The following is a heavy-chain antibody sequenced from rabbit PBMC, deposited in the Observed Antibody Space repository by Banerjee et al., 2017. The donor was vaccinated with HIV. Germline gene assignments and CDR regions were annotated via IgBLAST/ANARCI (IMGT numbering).Heavy chain of an antibody. Sequence: QEQLVESGGGLVQPGGSLKLSCKASGIDFSSYGISWVRQAPGKGLEWIACIAAGSSGSTYYASWAKGRFTISKTSSTTVTLQMTSLTAADTATYFCAREESDGGGHLKLWGPGTLVTVS. CDR1: GIDFSSYG. CDR2: IAAGSSGST. J-gene: IGHJ4*01. CDR3: AREESDGGGHLKL. D-gene: IGHD2-1*01. V-gene: IGHV1S45*01.